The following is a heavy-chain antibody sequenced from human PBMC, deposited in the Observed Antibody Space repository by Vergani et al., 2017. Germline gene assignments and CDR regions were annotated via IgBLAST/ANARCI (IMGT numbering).Heavy chain of an antibody. CDR2: ISGSGGSP. J-gene: IGHJ6*03. CDR1: GFTFSSYA. Sequence: EVQLLESGGGLVQPGGSLRLSCAASGFTFSSYAMSWVRQAPGKGLEWVSAISGSGGSPYYADSVKVRFTISRDNSKNTLYLQMNSLRAEDTAVYYCAKWGDFWSPGYMDVWGKGTTVTVSS. V-gene: IGHV3-23*01. CDR3: AKWGDFWSPGYMDV. D-gene: IGHD3-3*01.